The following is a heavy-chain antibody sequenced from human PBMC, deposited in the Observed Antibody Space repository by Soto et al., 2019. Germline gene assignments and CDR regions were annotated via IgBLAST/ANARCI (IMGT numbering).Heavy chain of an antibody. CDR3: AKDHIAAPFDY. D-gene: IGHD6-6*01. V-gene: IGHV3-30*18. CDR1: GFTFSSYG. Sequence: GGALRLYCAASGFTFSSYGMHWVRRAPGKGLEWVAVISYDGSNKYYADSVKGRFTISRDNSKNTLYLQMNSLRAEDTAVYYCAKDHIAAPFDYWGQGTLVTVSS. J-gene: IGHJ4*02. CDR2: ISYDGSNK.